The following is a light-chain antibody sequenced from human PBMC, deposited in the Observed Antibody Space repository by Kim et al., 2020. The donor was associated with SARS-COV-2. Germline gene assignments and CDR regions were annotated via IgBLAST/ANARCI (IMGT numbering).Light chain of an antibody. Sequence: LSPGERATLSCRASHSIGSSLAWYQQKPGQTPRLLIHDASNGATDIPARFSGSGSGTDFTLTISSLEPEDFAVYFCQQRSSWPPTFGQGTRLDIK. V-gene: IGKV3-11*01. CDR2: DAS. CDR1: HSIGSS. CDR3: QQRSSWPPT. J-gene: IGKJ5*01.